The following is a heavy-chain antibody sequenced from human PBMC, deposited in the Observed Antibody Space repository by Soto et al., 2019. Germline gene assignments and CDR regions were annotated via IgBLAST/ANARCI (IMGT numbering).Heavy chain of an antibody. V-gene: IGHV1-8*01. CDR3: ARGRLDSSSWIYYYGMDV. CDR2: MNPNSGNT. J-gene: IGHJ6*02. Sequence: QVQLVQSGAELKKPGASVKVSCKASGYTFTSYDIYLVRQATGQGLEWMGWMNPNSGNTGYAQKFQGRVTMTRNTSISTAYMELSSLRSEDTAVYYCARGRLDSSSWIYYYGMDVWGQGTTVSVSS. D-gene: IGHD6-13*01. CDR1: GYTFTSYD.